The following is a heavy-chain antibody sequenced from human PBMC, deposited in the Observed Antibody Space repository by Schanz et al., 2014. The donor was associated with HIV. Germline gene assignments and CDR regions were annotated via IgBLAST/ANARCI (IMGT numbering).Heavy chain of an antibody. D-gene: IGHD5-12*01. Sequence: QVQLVQSGAEVKKPGASVKVSCKASGYNFTSYDINWVRQATGQGLEWMGWMNPNSGNTGFAQKFQGRVTMTRNTSINTAYMEVSGLKSEDTAVYYCARKMSISNQWLRALYSNYGMDVWGQGTTVTVSS. CDR3: ARKMSISNQWLRALYSNYGMDV. CDR2: MNPNSGNT. CDR1: GYNFTSYD. V-gene: IGHV1-8*01. J-gene: IGHJ6*02.